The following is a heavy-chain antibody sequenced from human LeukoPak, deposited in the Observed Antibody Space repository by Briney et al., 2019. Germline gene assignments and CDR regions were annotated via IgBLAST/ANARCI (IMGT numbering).Heavy chain of an antibody. Sequence: GESLKISCKGSGYSFTSYWISWVRQMPGKGLEWMGRIDPSDSYTNNSPSFQGHVTISADKSISTAYLQWSSLKASDTAMYYCASHPSGWSLVSDYWGQGTLVTVSS. CDR1: GYSFTSYW. J-gene: IGHJ4*02. V-gene: IGHV5-10-1*01. CDR3: ASHPSGWSLVSDY. D-gene: IGHD6-19*01. CDR2: IDPSDSYT.